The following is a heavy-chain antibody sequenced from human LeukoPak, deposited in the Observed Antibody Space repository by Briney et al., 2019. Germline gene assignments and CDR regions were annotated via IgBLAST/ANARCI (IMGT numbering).Heavy chain of an antibody. D-gene: IGHD6-19*01. J-gene: IGHJ4*02. CDR2: IKQDGSEK. V-gene: IGHV3-7*01. CDR3: ARAVGVWDSSGWYYFDY. CDR1: GFTFSSYW. Sequence: PGGSLRLSCAASGFTFSSYWMSWVRQAPGKGLEWLANIKQDGSEKYYVDSVKGRFTISRDNAKNSLYLQMNSLRAEDTAVYYCARAVGVWDSSGWYYFDYWGQGTLVTVSS.